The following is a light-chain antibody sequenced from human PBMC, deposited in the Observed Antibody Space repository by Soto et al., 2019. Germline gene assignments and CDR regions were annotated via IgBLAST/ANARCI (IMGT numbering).Light chain of an antibody. J-gene: IGLJ1*01. Sequence: AQPASLSGSPGQSVTISCTGTRSDFGSYDLVSWFQHHPGKAPKLMIYEVSKRPSGVSNRFSGSKSGNTASLTISGLQAEDEADYFCCSYAGSSTFYVFGIGTKVTVL. CDR2: EVS. V-gene: IGLV2-23*02. CDR1: RSDFGSYDL. CDR3: CSYAGSSTFYV.